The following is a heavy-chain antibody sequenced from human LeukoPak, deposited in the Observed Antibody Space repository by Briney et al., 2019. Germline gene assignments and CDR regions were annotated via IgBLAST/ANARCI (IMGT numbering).Heavy chain of an antibody. V-gene: IGHV4-39*01. D-gene: IGHD3-3*01. J-gene: IGHJ4*02. CDR2: IYYSGST. CDR3: ARLGHYDFWSGYYRPMPEYYFDY. Sequence: TSETLSLTCAVYGGSFSGYYWGWIRQPPGKGLEWIGSIYYSGSTYYNPSLKSRVTISVDTSKNQFSLKLSSVTAADTAVYYCARLGHYDFWSGYYRPMPEYYFDYWGQGTLVTVSS. CDR1: GGSFSGYY.